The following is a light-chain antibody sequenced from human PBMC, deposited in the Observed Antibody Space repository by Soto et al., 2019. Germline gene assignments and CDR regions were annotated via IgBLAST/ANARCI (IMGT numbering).Light chain of an antibody. Sequence: DVRMTQSPTTLSASVGDSITLTCRASQTISTTLAGYQQKPGKAPKFLRYDASALERGVPTRFSGSGSGTDFTLTISSLQSEDFAVYYCPHYTNRPRTFGDGTKVDI. CDR1: QTISTT. J-gene: IGKJ3*01. CDR3: PHYTNRPRT. CDR2: DAS. V-gene: IGKV1-5*03.